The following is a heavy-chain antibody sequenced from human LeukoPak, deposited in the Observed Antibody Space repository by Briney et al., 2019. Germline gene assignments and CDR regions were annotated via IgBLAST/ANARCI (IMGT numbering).Heavy chain of an antibody. CDR3: ARDGQIAAAGTLVWYFDL. Sequence: KTGGSLRLSCAASGFTFSSYSMNWVRQAPGKGLEWVSSISSSSSYIYYADSVKGRFTISRDNAKNSLYLQMNSLRAEDTAVYYCARDGQIAAAGTLVWYFDLWGRGTLVTVSS. CDR2: ISSSSSYI. V-gene: IGHV3-21*01. D-gene: IGHD6-13*01. CDR1: GFTFSSYS. J-gene: IGHJ2*01.